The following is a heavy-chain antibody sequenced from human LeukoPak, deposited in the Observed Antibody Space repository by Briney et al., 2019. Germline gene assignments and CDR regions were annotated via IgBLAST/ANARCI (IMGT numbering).Heavy chain of an antibody. D-gene: IGHD3-22*01. CDR1: GGSVSSSH. J-gene: IGHJ4*02. CDR3: TRGYYEPFDR. Sequence: KSSETLSLTCTVSGGSVSSSHWNWIRQPPGKGLEWIGNVDYSGSTKYNPSLRSRVTMSLDTSNNQFSLKLRSVTASDTALYYRTRGYYEPFDRWGQGTLVTVSS. V-gene: IGHV4-59*02. CDR2: VDYSGST.